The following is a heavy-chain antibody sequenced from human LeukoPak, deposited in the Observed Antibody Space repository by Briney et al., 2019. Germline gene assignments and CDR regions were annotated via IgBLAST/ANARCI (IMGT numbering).Heavy chain of an antibody. D-gene: IGHD2-15*01. Sequence: GGSLRLSCAASGFTFTGNSMHWVRQGPGKGLVWVARIHRDGGMTRYADSVEGRFTISRDNAKNTLYLQMNSLRAEDTAIYYCVRETGTIGYYMDVWGKGTTVTVSS. CDR1: GFTFTGNS. CDR2: IHRDGGMT. V-gene: IGHV3-74*01. CDR3: VRETGTIGYYMDV. J-gene: IGHJ6*03.